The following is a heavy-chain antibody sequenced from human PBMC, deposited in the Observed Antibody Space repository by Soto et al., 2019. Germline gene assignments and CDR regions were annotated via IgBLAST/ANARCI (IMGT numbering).Heavy chain of an antibody. D-gene: IGHD1-1*01. V-gene: IGHV1-18*04. Sequence: ASVKVSCKTSGYTFTSYGINWVRQAPGQGLEWMGWISAYNGNTNYAQNLQDRVTMTRDTSTSTAYMELRSLRSDDTAMYYCARGLGFSGTRDYWGQGTLVTVSS. CDR3: ARGLGFSGTRDY. J-gene: IGHJ4*02. CDR2: ISAYNGNT. CDR1: GYTFTSYG.